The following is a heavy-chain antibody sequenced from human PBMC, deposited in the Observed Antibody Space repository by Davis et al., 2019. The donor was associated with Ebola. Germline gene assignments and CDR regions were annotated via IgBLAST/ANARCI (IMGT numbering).Heavy chain of an antibody. CDR2: IDTDGITT. D-gene: IGHD6-6*01. CDR3: TRDRGAGYSASSGYYGLDV. Sequence: PGGSLRLSCVASEFTFRSYWFHWVRQAPGKGLEWVSRIDTDGITTNYADSVRGRFTISRDTSTNTVFLQMSGLGHDDTASYYCTRDRGAGYSASSGYYGLDVWGQGTTVTVSS. CDR1: EFTFRSYW. J-gene: IGHJ6*02. V-gene: IGHV3-74*01.